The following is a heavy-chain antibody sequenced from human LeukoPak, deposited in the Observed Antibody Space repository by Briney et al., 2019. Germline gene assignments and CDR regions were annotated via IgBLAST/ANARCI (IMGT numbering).Heavy chain of an antibody. CDR2: IYYSGST. D-gene: IGHD5-18*01. Sequence: SETLSLTCTVSGGSISSSSYYWGWIRQPPGKGLEWIGSIYYSGSTYYNPSLKSRVTISVDTSKNQFSLKLSSVTAADTAVYYCARLAWRSHTAMATFDYWGQGTLVTVSS. J-gene: IGHJ4*02. CDR1: GGSISSSSYY. V-gene: IGHV4-39*01. CDR3: ARLAWRSHTAMATFDY.